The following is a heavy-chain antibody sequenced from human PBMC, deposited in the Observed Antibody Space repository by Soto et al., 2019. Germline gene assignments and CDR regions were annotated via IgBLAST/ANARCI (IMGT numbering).Heavy chain of an antibody. V-gene: IGHV1-2*06. CDR1: GYTFIGYY. CDR2: INPRSGDT. Sequence: QVQLVQSGAEVKKPGASVKVSCKASGYTFIGYYIHWVRQAPGQGLEWMGRINPRSGDTTYAQKSEGRLRMTRDTSICTADVERKSLRSAEAAVCLWGRDGVGVTTLGWFDARGQGALVTVSS. CDR3: GRDGVGVTTLGWFDA. D-gene: IGHD1-26*01. J-gene: IGHJ5*02.